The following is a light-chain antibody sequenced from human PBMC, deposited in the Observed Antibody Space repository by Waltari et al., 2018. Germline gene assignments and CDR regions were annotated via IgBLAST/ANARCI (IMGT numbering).Light chain of an antibody. J-gene: IGLJ2*01. Sequence: SYELTQPPSVSVSPGQTASITCSGDKLGNKYACWYQQKPGQSPVLVLYQDNRRPSGIPGRFSGSNSGNTATLTISGTQAMDEADYFCQAWDSITVVFGGGTKLTVL. CDR2: QDN. V-gene: IGLV3-1*01. CDR3: QAWDSITVV. CDR1: KLGNKY.